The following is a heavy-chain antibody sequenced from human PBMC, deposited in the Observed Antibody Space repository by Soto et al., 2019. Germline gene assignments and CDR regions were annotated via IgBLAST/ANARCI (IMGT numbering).Heavy chain of an antibody. CDR1: GSTIGSGPDEY. V-gene: IGHV4-39*01. CDR2: IFYTGST. Sequence: PSATLSLTCTVSGSTIGSGPDEYWSGIRQPPGKGKESIGYIFYTGSTHYNASLKGRVSISVDTSKNRFSLKLKSMTAADRAVYSCARRNGDVCWLDLWGQGTLVTVS. CDR3: ARRNGDVCWLDL. D-gene: IGHD7-27*01. J-gene: IGHJ5*02.